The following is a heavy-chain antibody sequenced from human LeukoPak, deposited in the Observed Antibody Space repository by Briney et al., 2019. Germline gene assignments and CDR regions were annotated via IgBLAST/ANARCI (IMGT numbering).Heavy chain of an antibody. J-gene: IGHJ5*02. D-gene: IGHD2-2*01. V-gene: IGHV3-23*01. CDR1: GFTFSSYA. CDR2: ISGSGGST. CDR3: ARGYCTSTNCNNWFDP. Sequence: GSLRPSCAASGFTFSSYAMSWVRQAPGKGLEWVSAISGSGGSTYYADSVKGRFTISRDNSRNVLYLQMNSLRADDAAIYYCARGYCTSTNCNNWFDPWGQGALVTVSS.